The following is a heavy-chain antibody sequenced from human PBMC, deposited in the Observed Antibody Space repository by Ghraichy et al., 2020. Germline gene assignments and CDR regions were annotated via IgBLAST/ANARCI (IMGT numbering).Heavy chain of an antibody. CDR2: ISAYRGDT. Sequence: ASVKVSCKASGYTFNSFGISWVRQAPGHGLEWMGWISAYRGDTNYANNLRDRITLTTDISTSTAYMELSSLKSEDTAVYFCARDEDGYTTGWYNLDYWGQGTLVTVSS. V-gene: IGHV1-18*04. D-gene: IGHD6-19*01. CDR1: GYTFNSFG. J-gene: IGHJ4*02. CDR3: ARDEDGYTTGWYNLDY.